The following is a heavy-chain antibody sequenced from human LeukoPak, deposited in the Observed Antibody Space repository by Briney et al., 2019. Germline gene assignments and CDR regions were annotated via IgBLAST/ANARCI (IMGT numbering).Heavy chain of an antibody. CDR1: GFTVSSNY. CDR2: IRDDGSNK. D-gene: IGHD6-19*01. J-gene: IGHJ4*02. Sequence: GGSLRLSCAASGFTVSSNYMSWVRQAPGKGLEWVAFIRDDGSNKLSADSVKGRFTISRDNSKNTVSLQMNSLRSEDTAIYYCAKDWGARGCCGDYFDYWGQGSLVTVSS. V-gene: IGHV3-30*02. CDR3: AKDWGARGCCGDYFDY.